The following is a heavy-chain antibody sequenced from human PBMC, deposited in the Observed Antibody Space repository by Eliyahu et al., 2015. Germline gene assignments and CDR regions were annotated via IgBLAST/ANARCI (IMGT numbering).Heavy chain of an antibody. CDR2: IIPIFGTA. Sequence: QVQLVQSGVEVKKPGSSVKVSCKASGGTFSXXXISWGRQAPGQGLEWMGGIIPIFGTANYAQKFQGRVTITADESTSTAYMELSSLRSEDTAVYYCARVRGLGDGSSDWDYYYGMDVWGKGTTVTVSS. CDR3: ARVRGLGDGSSDWDYYYGMDV. V-gene: IGHV1-69*01. J-gene: IGHJ6*04. CDR1: GGTFSXXX. D-gene: IGHD6-6*01.